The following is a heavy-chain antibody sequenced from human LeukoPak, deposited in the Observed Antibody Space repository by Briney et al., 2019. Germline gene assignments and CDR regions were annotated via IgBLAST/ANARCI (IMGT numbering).Heavy chain of an antibody. Sequence: PGGSLRLSCAASGFTFSSNAMHWVRQAPGKGLEWVSFISYDGIVKYYVDSVKGRFTITRDNSKNTLYLQMNSLRAEDSAVYYCAKDMATKYTLDHWGRGALVTVSS. CDR1: GFTFSSNA. J-gene: IGHJ4*02. V-gene: IGHV3-30*18. CDR2: ISYDGIVK. D-gene: IGHD6-6*01. CDR3: AKDMATKYTLDH.